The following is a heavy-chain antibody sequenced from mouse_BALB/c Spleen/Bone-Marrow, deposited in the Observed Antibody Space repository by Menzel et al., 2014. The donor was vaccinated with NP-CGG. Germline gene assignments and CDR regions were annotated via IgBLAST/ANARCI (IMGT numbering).Heavy chain of an antibody. CDR2: IYPGKSDT. Sequence: VLMQQSGTVLARPGAPAKLSCKAAGYTFTSYWMHWVKQRPGQGLEWIGTIYPGKSDTTYNQKFKGKAKLTAVTSTSTAYMELSSLTNEDSAVYYCTTLTCNYIGYRAQCTPLTFTS. CDR1: GYTFTSYW. J-gene: IGHJ2*01. CDR3: TTLTCNYIGY. V-gene: IGHV1-5*01. D-gene: IGHD1-3*01.